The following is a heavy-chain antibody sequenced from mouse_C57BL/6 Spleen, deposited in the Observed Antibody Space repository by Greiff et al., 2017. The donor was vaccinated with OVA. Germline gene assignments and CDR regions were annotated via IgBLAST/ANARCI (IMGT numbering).Heavy chain of an antibody. D-gene: IGHD4-1*01. CDR1: GYTFTSYD. V-gene: IGHV1-85*01. J-gene: IGHJ3*01. CDR3: ARLLTGAY. Sequence: VHLVESGPELVKPGASVKLSCKASGYTFTSYDINWVKQRPGQGLEWIGWIYPRDGSTKYNEKFKGKATLTVDTSSSTAYMELHSLTSEDSAVYFCARLLTGAYWGQGTLVTVSA. CDR2: IYPRDGST.